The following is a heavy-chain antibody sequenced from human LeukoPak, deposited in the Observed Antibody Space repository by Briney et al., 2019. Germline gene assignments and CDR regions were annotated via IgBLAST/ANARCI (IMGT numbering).Heavy chain of an antibody. V-gene: IGHV1-8*01. Sequence: ASVKVSGKAPGYTRTSYDSNRVRQATGQVLETMGGMNPNSGNTGYAQKFQGRATMTRNTSISTAYMELNSLRSEDTAVYYCARARGIVVVPAATYGMDVWGQGTTVTVSS. CDR2: MNPNSGNT. CDR3: ARARGIVVVPAATYGMDV. CDR1: GYTRTSYD. J-gene: IGHJ6*02. D-gene: IGHD2-2*01.